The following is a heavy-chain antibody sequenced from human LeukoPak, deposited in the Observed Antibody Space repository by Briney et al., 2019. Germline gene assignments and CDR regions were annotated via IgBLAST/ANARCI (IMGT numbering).Heavy chain of an antibody. CDR1: GFTFSNYW. CDR2: IQKDGSEK. D-gene: IGHD3-22*01. Sequence: GGSLRLSCVASGFTFSNYWMSWVRQAPGKGLEWVANIQKDGSEKHYVPSVEGRFTISRDNAENSLFLQLNSLRVGDTAVYYCVRLWDSSGFFGYWGQGALVTVSS. CDR3: VRLWDSSGFFGY. J-gene: IGHJ4*02. V-gene: IGHV3-7*01.